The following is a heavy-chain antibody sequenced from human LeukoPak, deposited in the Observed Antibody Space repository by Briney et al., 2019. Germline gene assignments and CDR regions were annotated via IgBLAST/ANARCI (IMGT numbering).Heavy chain of an antibody. CDR2: INHSGST. V-gene: IGHV4-34*01. CDR1: GGSFSGYY. Sequence: SETLSLTCAVYGGSFSGYYWSWIRQPPGKGLEWIGEINHSGSTNYNPSLKSRVTISVDTSKNQFSLKLSSVTAADTAVYYCAREGGGYSYGPDYWGQGTLVTVSS. CDR3: AREGGGYSYGPDY. J-gene: IGHJ4*02. D-gene: IGHD5-18*01.